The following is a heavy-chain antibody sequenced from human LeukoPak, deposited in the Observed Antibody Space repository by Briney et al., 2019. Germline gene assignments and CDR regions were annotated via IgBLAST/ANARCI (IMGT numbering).Heavy chain of an antibody. J-gene: IGHJ4*02. Sequence: GGSLRLSCAASGFTFSNAWMRWVRQAPGKGLEWVGRIKSNTDGGTTDYASPVKGRFTFSRDDSKNTLYLQMNSLKTEDTGVYYCTTGYYDSRGRHYFDYWGQGTLVTVSS. CDR1: GFTFSNAW. CDR3: TTGYYDSRGRHYFDY. V-gene: IGHV3-15*01. D-gene: IGHD3-22*01. CDR2: IKSNTDGGTT.